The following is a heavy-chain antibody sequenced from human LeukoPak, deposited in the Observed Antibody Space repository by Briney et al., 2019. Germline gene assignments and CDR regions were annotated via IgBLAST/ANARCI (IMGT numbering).Heavy chain of an antibody. J-gene: IGHJ4*02. CDR2: IYHSGST. CDR3: ARDLDDILFYY. CDR1: GYSISSGYY. Sequence: SETLSLTCAVSGYSISSGYYWGWIRQPPGKGLEWIGSIYHSGSTYYNPSLKRRGTISVDTSKNQFSLKLSSVTAADTAVYYCARDLDDILFYYWGQGTLVTVSS. V-gene: IGHV4-38-2*02. D-gene: IGHD3-9*01.